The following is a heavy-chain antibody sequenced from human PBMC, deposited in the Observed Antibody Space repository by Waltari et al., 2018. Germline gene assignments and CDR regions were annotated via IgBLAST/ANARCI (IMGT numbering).Heavy chain of an antibody. V-gene: IGHV3-53*01. Sequence: EVQLVESGGGLIQPGGSLSLSCAASGFTVSSNYMTWVRQSPGKGLEWVSVIYSGGSTYYADSVKGRFTISRDNSKNTLYLQMNSLRAEDTAVYYCARDRATTYYYYGMDVWGQGTTVTVSS. CDR1: GFTVSSNY. CDR2: IYSGGST. CDR3: ARDRATTYYYYGMDV. J-gene: IGHJ6*02.